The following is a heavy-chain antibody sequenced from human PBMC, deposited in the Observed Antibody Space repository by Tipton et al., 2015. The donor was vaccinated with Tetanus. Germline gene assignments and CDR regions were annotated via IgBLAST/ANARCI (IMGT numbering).Heavy chain of an antibody. Sequence: SLRLSCVVSGFTFSGSSMDWVRQAPGKGLLWVSRITPDGGITTYADSVKGRFTISRDNAKNSVFLHMASLRAEDTAVYYCATGNTLDYWGQGTLVTVSS. D-gene: IGHD2-2*02. V-gene: IGHV3-74*01. J-gene: IGHJ4*02. CDR1: GFTFSGSS. CDR2: ITPDGGIT. CDR3: ATGNTLDY.